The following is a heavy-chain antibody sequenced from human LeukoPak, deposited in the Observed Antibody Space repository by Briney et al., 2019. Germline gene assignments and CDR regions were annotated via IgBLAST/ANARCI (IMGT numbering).Heavy chain of an antibody. J-gene: IGHJ4*02. CDR1: GFTFSSYW. Sequence: PGGSLRLSCAASGFTFSSYWMSWVGQAPGKGLEWVANIKQDGSGKYYVDSVKGRFTISRDNARNSLYLQMNSLRAEDTAVYYCARDPLYSGSYYQDYWGQGTLVTVSS. D-gene: IGHD1-26*01. CDR3: ARDPLYSGSYYQDY. CDR2: IKQDGSGK. V-gene: IGHV3-7*01.